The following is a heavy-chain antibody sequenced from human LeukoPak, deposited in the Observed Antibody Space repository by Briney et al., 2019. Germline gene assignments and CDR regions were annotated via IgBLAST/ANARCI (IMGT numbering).Heavy chain of an antibody. V-gene: IGHV3-11*01. CDR1: GFPFSDYY. J-gene: IGHJ6*03. Sequence: GSLRLSCAASGFPFSDYYMSWIRQAPGKGLEWVSYISSTGSTIYYADSVKGRFTISRDNAKNSLSLQMNSLRAEDTAVYYCARVSTRYMDVWGKGTTVTVSS. CDR3: ARVSTRYMDV. CDR2: ISSTGSTI. D-gene: IGHD5/OR15-5a*01.